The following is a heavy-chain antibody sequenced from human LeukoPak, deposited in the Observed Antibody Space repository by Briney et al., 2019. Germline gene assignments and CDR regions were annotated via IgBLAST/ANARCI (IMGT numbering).Heavy chain of an antibody. Sequence: SETLSLTCAVYGGSFSGYYWSWIRQPPGKGLEWIGEINHSGSTNYNPSLKSRVTIPVDTSKNQFSLKLSSVTAADTAVYYCARGQGDCSGGSCYLFDYWGQGTLVTVSS. D-gene: IGHD2-15*01. CDR2: INHSGST. J-gene: IGHJ4*02. CDR3: ARGQGDCSGGSCYLFDY. CDR1: GGSFSGYY. V-gene: IGHV4-34*01.